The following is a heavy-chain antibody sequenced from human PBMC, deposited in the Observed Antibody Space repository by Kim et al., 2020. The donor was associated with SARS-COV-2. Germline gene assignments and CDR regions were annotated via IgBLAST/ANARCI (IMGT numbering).Heavy chain of an antibody. V-gene: IGHV3-48*03. D-gene: IGHD6-13*01. CDR2: ISSSGSTI. J-gene: IGHJ4*02. CDR1: GFTFSSYE. CDR3: ARDPQYSNSWDY. Sequence: GGSLRLSCAASGFTFSSYEMNWVRQAPGKGLEWVSYISSSGSTIYYADSVKGRFTISRDNAKNSLYLQMNSLRAEDTAVYYCARDPQYSNSWDYWGQGTLVSVSS.